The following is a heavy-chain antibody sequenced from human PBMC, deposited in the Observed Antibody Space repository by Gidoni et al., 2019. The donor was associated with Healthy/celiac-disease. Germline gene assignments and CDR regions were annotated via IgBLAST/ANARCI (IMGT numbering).Heavy chain of an antibody. Sequence: QVQLVQSGAEVKKPGSSVKVSCQASGRTLLSYAISWVRQAPGQGLEWMGGIIPIFGTANYAQKFQGRVTITADESTSTAYMELSSLRSEDTAVYYCARRTCSGGSCYYNWFDPWGQGTLVTVSS. J-gene: IGHJ5*02. CDR2: IIPIFGTA. V-gene: IGHV1-69*01. D-gene: IGHD2-15*01. CDR3: ARRTCSGGSCYYNWFDP. CDR1: GRTLLSYA.